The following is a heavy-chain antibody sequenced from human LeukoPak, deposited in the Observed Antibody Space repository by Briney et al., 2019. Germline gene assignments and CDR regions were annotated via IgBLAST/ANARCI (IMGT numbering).Heavy chain of an antibody. V-gene: IGHV3-48*04. Sequence: GGSLRLSCAASGFTFSSYSMNWVRQAPGKGLEWVSYISSSSSTIYYADSVKGRFTISRDNAKNSLYLQMNSLRAEDTAVYYCASGLVMTTIYYYYMDVWGKGTTVTVSS. J-gene: IGHJ6*03. CDR3: ASGLVMTTIYYYYMDV. CDR2: ISSSSSTI. CDR1: GFTFSSYS. D-gene: IGHD2-21*02.